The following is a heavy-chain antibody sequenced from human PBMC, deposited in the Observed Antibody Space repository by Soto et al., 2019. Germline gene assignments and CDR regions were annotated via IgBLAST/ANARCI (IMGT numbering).Heavy chain of an antibody. J-gene: IGHJ4*02. CDR1: GFTFSSYG. Sequence: GGSLRLSCAASGFTFSSYGMHWVRQAPGKGLEWVAVIWYDGSNKYYADSVKGRFTISRDNSKNTLYLQMNSLRAEDTAVYYCARGDEIPVRGDYWGQGTLVTVSS. V-gene: IGHV3-33*01. D-gene: IGHD6-19*01. CDR3: ARGDEIPVRGDY. CDR2: IWYDGSNK.